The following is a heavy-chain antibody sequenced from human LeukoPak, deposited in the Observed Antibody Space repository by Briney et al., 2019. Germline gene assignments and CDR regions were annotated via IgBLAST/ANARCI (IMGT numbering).Heavy chain of an antibody. Sequence: SETLSLTCAVYGGSFSGYYWSWIRQPPGKGLEWIGEVNHSGSTNYNPSLKSRVTISVDTSKNQFSLKLSSVTAADTAVYYCARVGGGVFYFDYWGQGTLVTVSS. V-gene: IGHV4-34*01. J-gene: IGHJ4*02. CDR2: VNHSGST. CDR1: GGSFSGYY. D-gene: IGHD3-16*01. CDR3: ARVGGGVFYFDY.